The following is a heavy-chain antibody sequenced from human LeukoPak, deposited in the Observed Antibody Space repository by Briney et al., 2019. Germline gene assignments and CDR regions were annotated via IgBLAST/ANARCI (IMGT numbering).Heavy chain of an antibody. CDR2: INPNSGGT. D-gene: IGHD6-19*01. Sequence: ASVKVSCKASGYTFTGYYIHWVRQAPGQGLEWMGWINPNSGGTNYAQKFQGWVTMTRDTSISTAYMELSRLRSDDTAVYYCARERDLAVADAGASDIWGQGTMVTVSS. V-gene: IGHV1-2*04. J-gene: IGHJ3*02. CDR3: ARERDLAVADAGASDI. CDR1: GYTFTGYY.